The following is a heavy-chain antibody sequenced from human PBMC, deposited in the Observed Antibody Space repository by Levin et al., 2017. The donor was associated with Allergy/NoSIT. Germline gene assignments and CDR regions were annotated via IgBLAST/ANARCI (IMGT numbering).Heavy chain of an antibody. CDR1: GDSISSSSYF. Sequence: SETLSLTCTVSGDSISSSSYFWGWIRQPPGKGLEWIGSIYSSGTTYYNPSLKSRVTISVDTSKNQFSLKLSSVTAADTAIYYCATQFLAAADGGDFDYWGQGTLVTVSS. J-gene: IGHJ4*02. CDR2: IYSSGTT. CDR3: ATQFLAAADGGDFDY. V-gene: IGHV4-39*01. D-gene: IGHD6-13*01.